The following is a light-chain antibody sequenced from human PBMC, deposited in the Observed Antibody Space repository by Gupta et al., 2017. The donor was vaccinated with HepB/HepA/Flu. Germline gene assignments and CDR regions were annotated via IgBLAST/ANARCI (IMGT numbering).Light chain of an antibody. Sequence: QSVLTQPPSVPAAPGQQVTISCSGTSPNIENNYVSWYQQLPGAAPKLLIHTNDARPSGIPDRFSGSKSGTSATLGIAGLQTGDEADYYCGTWDDTLSHVVFGGGTKLTVL. J-gene: IGLJ2*01. CDR1: SPNIENNY. CDR2: TND. V-gene: IGLV1-51*02. CDR3: GTWDDTLSHVV.